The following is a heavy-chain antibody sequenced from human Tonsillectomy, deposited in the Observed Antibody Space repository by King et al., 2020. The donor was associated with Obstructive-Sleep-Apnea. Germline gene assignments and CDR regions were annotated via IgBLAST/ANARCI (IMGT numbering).Heavy chain of an antibody. CDR3: ARGGYSYGSRFDC. Sequence: QLQESGPGLVKPSETLSLTCTVSGYSISSGFYWGWIRQPPGKGLEWIANIYHSGSTYYNPSLKSQVTISVDTSKNQFSLKLSSVTAADTAVYYCARGGYSYGSRFDCWGQGTLVTVTS. D-gene: IGHD5-18*01. CDR1: GYSISSGFY. V-gene: IGHV4-38-2*02. CDR2: IYHSGST. J-gene: IGHJ5*01.